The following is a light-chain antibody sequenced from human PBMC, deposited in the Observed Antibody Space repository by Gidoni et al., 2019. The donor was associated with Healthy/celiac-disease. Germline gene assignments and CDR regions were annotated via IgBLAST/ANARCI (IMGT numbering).Light chain of an antibody. CDR2: DAS. Sequence: DIQMTQSPSTLPASVGDRVTITCRASQSISSWLAWYQQKPGKAPKLLIYDASSLESGVPSRFSGSGSGTEFTLTISSLQPDDFATYYCQQYNSYWYTFGQGTKLEIK. CDR1: QSISSW. J-gene: IGKJ2*01. CDR3: QQYNSYWYT. V-gene: IGKV1-5*01.